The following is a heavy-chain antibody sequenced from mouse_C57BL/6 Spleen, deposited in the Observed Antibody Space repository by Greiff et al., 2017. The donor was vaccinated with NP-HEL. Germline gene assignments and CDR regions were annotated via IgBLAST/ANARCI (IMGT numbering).Heavy chain of an antibody. V-gene: IGHV1-77*01. D-gene: IGHD2-5*01. CDR1: GYTFTDYY. CDR2: IGPGSGST. J-gene: IGHJ2*01. Sequence: VQLVQSGAELVKPGASVKLSCKASGYTFTDYYINWVKQRPGQGLEWIGQIGPGSGSTKYNEEFKGKARLTAAKSSNAAYMQLSSLTTEDSAVYFCARRDYSRGYFDYWGQGTTLTVSS. CDR3: ARRDYSRGYFDY.